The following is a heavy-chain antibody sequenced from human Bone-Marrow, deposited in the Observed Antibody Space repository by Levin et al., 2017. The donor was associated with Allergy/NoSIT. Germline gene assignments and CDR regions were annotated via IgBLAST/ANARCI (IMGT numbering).Heavy chain of an antibody. D-gene: IGHD6-19*01. J-gene: IGHJ5*02. CDR2: INHSGST. Sequence: PSQTLSLTCAVYGGSFSGYYWSWIRQPPGKGLEWIGEINHSGSTNYNPSLKSRVTISVDTSKNQFSLKLSSVTAADTAVYYCARVAPGYSSGWYGDWFDPWGQGTLVTVSS. CDR3: ARVAPGYSSGWYGDWFDP. V-gene: IGHV4-34*01. CDR1: GGSFSGYY.